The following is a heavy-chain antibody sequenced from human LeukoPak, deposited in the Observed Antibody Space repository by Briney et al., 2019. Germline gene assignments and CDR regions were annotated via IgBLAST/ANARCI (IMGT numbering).Heavy chain of an antibody. CDR1: GFTFSSYA. D-gene: IGHD3-22*01. J-gene: IGHJ5*02. CDR2: ISYDGSNK. Sequence: SGGSLRLSCAASGFTFSSYAVHWVRQAPGKGLEWVAVISYDGSNKYYADSVKGRFTISRDNSKNTLYLQMNSLRAEDTAVYYCARCSLGPCLTTGSFDPWGQGTLVTVSS. CDR3: ARCSLGPCLTTGSFDP. V-gene: IGHV3-30-3*01.